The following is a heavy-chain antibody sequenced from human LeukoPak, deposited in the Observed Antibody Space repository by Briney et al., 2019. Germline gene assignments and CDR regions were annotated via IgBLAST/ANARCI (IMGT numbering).Heavy chain of an antibody. J-gene: IGHJ4*02. V-gene: IGHV3-7*01. D-gene: IGHD3-22*01. CDR1: GFTFSNYW. CDR3: ARDPVNSGYYYAH. CDR2: IKEDGSEK. Sequence: PGGSLRLSCAASGFTFSNYWMSWVRQAPGEGPEWVANIKEDGSEKYYMDSVKVRFTISRDNAKNSLYLEMNSLRAEDTAVYYCARDPVNSGYYYAHWGQGTLVTVSS.